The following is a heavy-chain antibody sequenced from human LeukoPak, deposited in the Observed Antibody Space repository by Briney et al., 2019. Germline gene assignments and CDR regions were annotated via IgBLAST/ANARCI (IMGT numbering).Heavy chain of an antibody. CDR3: ARYKTRGVTVMDV. Sequence: GGSLRLSCAASGFTFSSYWMSWVRQAPGKGLEWVANIKQDGSGKYYVDSVKGRFTISRDNAKNSLYLQMNSLRAEDTAVYYCARYKTRGVTVMDVWGKGTTVTVSS. D-gene: IGHD5-18*01. CDR1: GFTFSSYW. V-gene: IGHV3-7*01. J-gene: IGHJ6*03. CDR2: IKQDGSGK.